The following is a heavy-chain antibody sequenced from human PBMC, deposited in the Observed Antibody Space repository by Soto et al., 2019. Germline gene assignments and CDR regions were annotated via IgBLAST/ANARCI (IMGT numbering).Heavy chain of an antibody. CDR1: GGSISSSSYY. CDR2: INHSGSA. D-gene: IGHD6-19*01. V-gene: IGHV4-39*07. Sequence: SETLSXTXTVSGGSISSSSYYWGWIRQPPGKGLEWIGSINHSGSASYNPSLKSRVTISVHTSNSQFSLELSSVTAADTAVYYCARGLITGSHYSGGWYYFDSWGQGTQVTVSS. CDR3: ARGLITGSHYSGGWYYFDS. J-gene: IGHJ4*02.